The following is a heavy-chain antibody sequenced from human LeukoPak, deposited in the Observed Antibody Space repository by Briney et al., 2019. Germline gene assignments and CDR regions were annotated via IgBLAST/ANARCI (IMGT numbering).Heavy chain of an antibody. D-gene: IGHD3/OR15-3a*01. CDR1: GYTFTGYY. Sequence: SSVKVSCKASGYTFTGYYMHWVRQAPGQGLEWMGWINPNSGGTNYAQKFQGRVTMTSDTSISTAYMELSRLRSDDTAVYYCARRGLVAGIYDLVYGFDLWGQGTMVTVSS. CDR2: INPNSGGT. V-gene: IGHV1-2*02. J-gene: IGHJ3*01. CDR3: ARRGLVAGIYDLVYGFDL.